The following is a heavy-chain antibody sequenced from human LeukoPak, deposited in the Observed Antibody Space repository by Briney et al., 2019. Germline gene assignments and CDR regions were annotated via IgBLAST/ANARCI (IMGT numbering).Heavy chain of an antibody. J-gene: IGHJ5*02. CDR3: AREGYCSSTSCYRNWFDP. CDR1: GGSISSSNW. Sequence: SGTLSLTCAVSGGSISSSNWWSWVRQPPGKGLEWIGEIYHSGSTNYNLSLKSRVTISVDKSKNQFSLKLSSVTAADTAVYYCAREGYCSSTSCYRNWFDPWGQGTLVTVSS. D-gene: IGHD2-2*02. V-gene: IGHV4-4*02. CDR2: IYHSGST.